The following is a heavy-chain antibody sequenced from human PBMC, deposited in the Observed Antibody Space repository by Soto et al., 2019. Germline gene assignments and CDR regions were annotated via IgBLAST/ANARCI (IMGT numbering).Heavy chain of an antibody. CDR2: IKQDGSEK. J-gene: IGHJ6*02. CDR1: GFIFSSYW. CDR3: ARWGTTFYYYYGMDV. V-gene: IGHV3-7*01. D-gene: IGHD1-26*01. Sequence: PGGSLRLSCAASGFIFSSYWMSWVRQAPGKGLEWVANIKQDGSEKYYVDSVKGRFTISRDNAKNSLYLQMNSLRAEDTAVYYCARWGTTFYYYYGMDVWGQGTTVTVSS.